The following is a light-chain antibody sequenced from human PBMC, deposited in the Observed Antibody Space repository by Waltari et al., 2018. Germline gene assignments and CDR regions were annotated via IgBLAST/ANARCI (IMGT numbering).Light chain of an antibody. CDR3: QERSDWRGLT. J-gene: IGKJ3*01. Sequence: EIVLTQSPATLSLSPGERAVLSCRASQSFNNYLAWYQQKPGQAPRLLSYDASTRATGIAARFSGSGSGTDFTLTLSSLEPEDSAVYYCQERSDWRGLTFGPGTKVDIK. V-gene: IGKV3-11*01. CDR1: QSFNNY. CDR2: DAS.